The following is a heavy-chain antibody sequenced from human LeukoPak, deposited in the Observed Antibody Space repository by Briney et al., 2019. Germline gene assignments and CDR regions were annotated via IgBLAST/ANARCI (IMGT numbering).Heavy chain of an antibody. V-gene: IGHV4-38-2*02. CDR2: IYHSGRT. Sequence: SETLSLTCTVSGYSISSGYFWGWIRQPPGKGLEWIGNIYHSGRTYYNPSLRGRVTISVDTSKNQFSLKLTSVTAADTAVYYCARLSKKVVAAYDYWGQGTLVTVSS. D-gene: IGHD2-15*01. J-gene: IGHJ4*02. CDR1: GYSISSGYF. CDR3: ARLSKKVVAAYDY.